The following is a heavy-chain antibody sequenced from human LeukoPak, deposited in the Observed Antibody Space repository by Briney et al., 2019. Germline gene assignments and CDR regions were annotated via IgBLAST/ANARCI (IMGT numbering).Heavy chain of an antibody. J-gene: IGHJ4*02. CDR1: GFSFSTYG. V-gene: IGHV3-33*06. D-gene: IGHD2-15*01. Sequence: GGSLRLSCAASGFSFSTYGMHWVRQAPGKGLEWVAVIWYDGTNKYYADSVKGRFTISRDNSKNTVYLQMNSLRAEDTAAYYCAKNVRELSDWGQGTLVTVSS. CDR2: IWYDGTNK. CDR3: AKNVRELSD.